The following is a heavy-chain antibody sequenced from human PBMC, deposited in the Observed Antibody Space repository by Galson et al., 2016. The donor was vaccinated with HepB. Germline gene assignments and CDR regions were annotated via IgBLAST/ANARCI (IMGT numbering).Heavy chain of an antibody. V-gene: IGHV1-3*04. CDR2: INTAKGNT. CDR3: ATTYGSGVTNWFDP. J-gene: IGHJ5*02. D-gene: IGHD3-10*01. CDR1: GYTFSSYA. Sequence: SVKVSCKASGYTFSSYAIHWVRQAPGQRLEWMGWINTAKGNTHYSQKFQGRVIITRDTSASTAYMELSSLRSEDTAVYYCATTYGSGVTNWFDPWGQGTLVTVSS.